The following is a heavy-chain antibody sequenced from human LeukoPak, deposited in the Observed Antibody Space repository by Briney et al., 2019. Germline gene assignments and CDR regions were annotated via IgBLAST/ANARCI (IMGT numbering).Heavy chain of an antibody. CDR1: GFTFSSYA. V-gene: IGHV3-23*01. CDR3: AKGGGRLYKHFDY. D-gene: IGHD3-16*01. CDR2: ISGSGGST. J-gene: IGHJ4*02. Sequence: GGSLRLSCAASGFTFSSYAMSWVRQAPGKGLEWVSAISGSGGSTYYADSVKGRFTISRDNSKNTLYLQMSSLRAEDTAVYYCAKGGGRLYKHFDYWGQGALVTVSS.